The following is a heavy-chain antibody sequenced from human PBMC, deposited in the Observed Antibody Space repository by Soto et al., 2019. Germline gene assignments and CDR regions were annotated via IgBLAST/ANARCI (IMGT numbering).Heavy chain of an antibody. J-gene: IGHJ4*02. CDR3: AREGGSNWPLDY. D-gene: IGHD6-13*01. CDR2: INHSGST. Sequence: PSETLSLTCAVYGGSFSGYYWSWIRQPPGKGLEWIGEINHSGSTNYNPSLKSRATISVDTSKNQFSLKLSSVTAADTAMYYCAREGGSNWPLDYWGQGTLVTVSS. CDR1: GGSFSGYY. V-gene: IGHV4-34*01.